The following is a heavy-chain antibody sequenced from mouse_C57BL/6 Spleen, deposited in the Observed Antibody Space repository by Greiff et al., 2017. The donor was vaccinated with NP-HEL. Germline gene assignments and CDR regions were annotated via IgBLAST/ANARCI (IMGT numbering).Heavy chain of an antibody. CDR3: ARRGLRGVTPFDY. Sequence: VQLQQPGAELVKPGASVKLSCKASGYTFTSYWMHWVKQRPGRGLEWIGRIDPNSGGTKYNEKFKSKATLTVDKPSSTAYMQLSSLTSGDSAVYYCARRGLRGVTPFDYWGQGTTLTVSS. J-gene: IGHJ2*01. CDR1: GYTFTSYW. V-gene: IGHV1-72*01. CDR2: IDPNSGGT. D-gene: IGHD2-2*01.